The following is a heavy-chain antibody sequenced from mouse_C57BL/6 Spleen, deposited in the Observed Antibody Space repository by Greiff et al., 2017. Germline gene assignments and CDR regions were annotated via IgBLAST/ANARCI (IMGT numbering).Heavy chain of an antibody. J-gene: IGHJ2*01. V-gene: IGHV1-5*01. D-gene: IGHD1-1*01. Sequence: EVQLQQSGTVLARPGASVKMSCKTSGYTFTSYWMHWVNQRPGQGLEWIGAIYPGNSDTSYNQKFKGKAKLTAVTSASTAYMELSSLTNEDSAVYYCTRSSYYYGSSPYYFDYCGKCTTLTVSS. CDR2: IYPGNSDT. CDR3: TRSSYYYGSSPYYFDY. CDR1: GYTFTSYW.